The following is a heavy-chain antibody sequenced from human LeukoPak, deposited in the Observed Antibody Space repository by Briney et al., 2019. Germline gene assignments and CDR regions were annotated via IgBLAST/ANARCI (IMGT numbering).Heavy chain of an antibody. CDR1: GFTFGSYA. J-gene: IGHJ4*02. V-gene: IGHV3-30-3*01. CDR3: ARDLTDGTSAFDY. D-gene: IGHD2-2*01. CDR2: ISYDGSNK. Sequence: GGSLRLSCAASGFTFGSYAMHWVRQAPGKGLEWVAVISYDGSNKYYADSVKGRFTISRDKSKNTLYLQLNSLRGEDTAVYYCARDLTDGTSAFDYWGQGTLVTVSS.